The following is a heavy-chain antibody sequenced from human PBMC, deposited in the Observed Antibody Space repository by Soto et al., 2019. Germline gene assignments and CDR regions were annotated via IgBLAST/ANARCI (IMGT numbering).Heavy chain of an antibody. CDR1: DGSISTYF. Sequence: QVQLQESGPGLVQPSETLSLTCTVSDGSISTYFWTWIWQPPGKGLEWIGHIYHSGTADYNPSLKSRVAMSVGTSKNQFSLNLTSVTAADTATYYCARGKYCSGGSCERFDPWGQGALVTVSS. D-gene: IGHD2-15*01. V-gene: IGHV4-59*01. CDR2: IYHSGTA. CDR3: ARGKYCSGGSCERFDP. J-gene: IGHJ5*02.